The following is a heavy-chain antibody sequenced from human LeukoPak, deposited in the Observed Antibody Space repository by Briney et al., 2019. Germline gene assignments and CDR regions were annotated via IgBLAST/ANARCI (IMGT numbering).Heavy chain of an antibody. CDR3: ARGGRPFSGSYLNDF. CDR2: MYDSLNT. J-gene: IGHJ4*02. D-gene: IGHD1-26*01. CDR1: GASITRDF. Sequence: PSETLSLTCTVSGASITRDFWSWIRQPPGRGLEWIGYMYDSLNTDYNPSLKSRVTISLDTSKNQFSLTLNSVTAADSAVYYCARGGRPFSGSYLNDFWGQGTLVTVSS. V-gene: IGHV4-59*01.